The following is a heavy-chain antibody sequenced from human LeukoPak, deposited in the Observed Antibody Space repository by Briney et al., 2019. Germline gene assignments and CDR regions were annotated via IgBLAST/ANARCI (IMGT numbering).Heavy chain of an antibody. Sequence: TSETLSLTCTVSGGSISSYYWSWIRQPPGKGLEWIGYIYYSGSTNYNPSLKSRVTISVDTSKNQFSLKLSSVTAADTAVYYCARALPSIVVVTLAFDYWGQGTLVTVSS. CDR2: IYYSGST. D-gene: IGHD2-21*02. CDR3: ARALPSIVVVTLAFDY. CDR1: GGSISSYY. V-gene: IGHV4-59*01. J-gene: IGHJ4*02.